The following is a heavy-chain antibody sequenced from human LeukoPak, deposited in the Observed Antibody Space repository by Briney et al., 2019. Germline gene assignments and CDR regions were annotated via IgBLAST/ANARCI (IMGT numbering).Heavy chain of an antibody. CDR2: MYSGGST. D-gene: IGHD4-11*01. J-gene: IGHJ6*02. CDR3: ARSYSNHLFGMDV. V-gene: IGHV3-66*01. CDR1: GFTVSSYY. Sequence: PGGSLRLSCAASGFTVSSYYMTWVRQALGKGLEWVSVMYSGGSTYYADSVKGRVAISRDNSQNTVFLQMNSVRVEDTAVYYCARSYSNHLFGMDVWGQGTAVTVSS.